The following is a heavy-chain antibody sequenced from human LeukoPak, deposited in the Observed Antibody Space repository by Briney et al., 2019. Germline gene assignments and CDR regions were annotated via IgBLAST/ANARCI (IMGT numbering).Heavy chain of an antibody. V-gene: IGHV3-48*01. D-gene: IGHD7-27*01. Sequence: GGSLRLSCAASGFTFGDYSMNWVRQAPGKGLEWVSYISSSSCTIYYADSVRGRFTISRDNAKKSLYLRMNSLRPDDTAVYYCARDPPNWGFGYWGQGTLVTVSS. J-gene: IGHJ4*02. CDR2: ISSSSCTI. CDR1: GFTFGDYS. CDR3: ARDPPNWGFGY.